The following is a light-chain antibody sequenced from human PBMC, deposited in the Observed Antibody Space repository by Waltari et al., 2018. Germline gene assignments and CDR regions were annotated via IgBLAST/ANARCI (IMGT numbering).Light chain of an antibody. V-gene: IGKV3-11*01. Sequence: EIVLTQCPATVSLSPGERATPSCRASQNVRTYLAWFQHSPGQAPRLLIYDASNRATDVPARFTGSGSGTDFTLTISSLQPEDFALYYCQERSNWPGGAFGGGTKVEIK. J-gene: IGKJ4*01. CDR3: QERSNWPGGA. CDR2: DAS. CDR1: QNVRTY.